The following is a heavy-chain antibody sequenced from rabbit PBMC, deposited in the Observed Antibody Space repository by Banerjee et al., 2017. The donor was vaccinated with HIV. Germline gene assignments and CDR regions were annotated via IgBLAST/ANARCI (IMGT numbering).Heavy chain of an antibody. D-gene: IGHD4-2*01. J-gene: IGHJ4*01. CDR3: ARTNGGSGVTYGALDL. Sequence: QSLEESGGGLVKPEGSLTLTCKASGFDLTNYYYMCWVCQAPGKGLEWIACIYTSSGSTYYASWAKGRFTISKTSSTTVTLQMTSLTAADTATYFCARTNGGSGVTYGALDLWGPGTLVTVS. CDR2: IYTSSGST. CDR1: GFDLTNYYY. V-gene: IGHV1S40*01.